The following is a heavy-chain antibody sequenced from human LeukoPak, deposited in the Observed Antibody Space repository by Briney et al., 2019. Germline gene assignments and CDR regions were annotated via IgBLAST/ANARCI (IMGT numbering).Heavy chain of an antibody. V-gene: IGHV3-20*04. CDR1: GFTFHAHG. J-gene: IGHJ4*02. CDR3: ARDKYYADSSGYFGIDY. D-gene: IGHD3-22*01. Sequence: QSGGSLRLSCAASGFTFHAHGMIWVRQTPGKGLEWVSSISRNGDSKGYADSVKGRFTISRDNARNSLFLQMDNLRVEDTALFYCARDKYYADSSGYFGIDYWGRGALVTVSS. CDR2: ISRNGDSK.